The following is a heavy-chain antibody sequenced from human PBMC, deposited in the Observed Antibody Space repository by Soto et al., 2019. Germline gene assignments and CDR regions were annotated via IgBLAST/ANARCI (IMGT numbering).Heavy chain of an antibody. Sequence: GGSLRLSCAASGFTFSSYSMNWVRQAPGKGLEWVSSISSSSSYIYYADSVKGRFTISRDNAKNSLYLQMNSLRAEDTAVYYCASQYSGYGWGNYGMDVWGQGTTVNAS. CDR3: ASQYSGYGWGNYGMDV. J-gene: IGHJ6*02. CDR1: GFTFSSYS. V-gene: IGHV3-21*01. CDR2: ISSSSSYI. D-gene: IGHD5-12*01.